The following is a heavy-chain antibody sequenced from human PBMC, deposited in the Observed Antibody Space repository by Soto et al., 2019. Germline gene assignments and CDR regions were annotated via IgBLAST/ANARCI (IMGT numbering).Heavy chain of an antibody. J-gene: IGHJ5*02. Sequence: SVKDSCKAPRDTFPSYYINWVRQAPVQGLEWMGVINPHFGSTAYAQKFKGRVTLTRDTSASTVYMELSSMTSEDTAMYYCARSSGGNFGIIIEATNWFAPWGQGTLVTVSS. V-gene: IGHV1-46*01. D-gene: IGHD5-12*01. CDR2: INPHFGST. CDR1: RDTFPSYY. CDR3: ARSSGGNFGIIIEATNWFAP.